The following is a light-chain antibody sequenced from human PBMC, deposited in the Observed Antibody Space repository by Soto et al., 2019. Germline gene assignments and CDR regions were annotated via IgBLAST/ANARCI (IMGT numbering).Light chain of an antibody. CDR3: QQYDNWPLT. Sequence: EIVMTQSPATLSVSPGERATLSCRASQSVSSNLAWYQQKPGQAPRFLIYGASTRATGIPARFSGSGSGTEFTLTISSLQSEDFAVYYCQQYDNWPLTFGGGIKVEIK. CDR1: QSVSSN. J-gene: IGKJ4*01. CDR2: GAS. V-gene: IGKV3-15*01.